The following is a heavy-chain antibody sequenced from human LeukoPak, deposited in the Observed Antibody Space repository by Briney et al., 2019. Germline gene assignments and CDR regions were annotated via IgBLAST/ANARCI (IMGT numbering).Heavy chain of an antibody. D-gene: IGHD3-22*01. J-gene: IGHJ4*02. Sequence: GGSLRLSCAASGFTISRSSMHWVRQAPGKGLEYVSAISSNGGNTCYANSVKGRFTISRDTSKNTLYLQMGSLRVEDMAVYYCARVGDRSGNGYSHWGQGTLVTVSS. CDR3: ARVGDRSGNGYSH. V-gene: IGHV3-64*01. CDR1: GFTISRSS. CDR2: ISSNGGNT.